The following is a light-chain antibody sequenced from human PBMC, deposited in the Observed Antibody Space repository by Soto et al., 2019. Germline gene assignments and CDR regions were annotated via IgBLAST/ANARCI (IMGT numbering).Light chain of an antibody. CDR1: QSISSW. V-gene: IGKV1-5*03. CDR3: QQYKSYSRT. J-gene: IGKJ1*01. Sequence: DIQMTQSPSTLSASVGDRVTMTCRASQSISSWLAWYQQKPGKAPKVLIYKASSLESGVPSRFSGSGSGTEFTLTSSSLQPDDFATYYCQQYKSYSRTFGQGTKVEIK. CDR2: KAS.